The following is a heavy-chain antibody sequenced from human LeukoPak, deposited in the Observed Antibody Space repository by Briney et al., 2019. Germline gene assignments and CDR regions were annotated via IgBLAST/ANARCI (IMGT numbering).Heavy chain of an antibody. CDR1: GGFIYRQY. V-gene: IGHV4-59*08. Sequence: SETLSLTCTVWGGFIYRQYWTWLRQPPGKGLEWIGHIYHTGSTSYNPSLKSRVTISVDTSKKQFSLKLSFVNAADTAVYFCAVYISSGLYFWGQGTLATVSS. CDR3: AVYISSGLYF. J-gene: IGHJ4*02. D-gene: IGHD6-6*01. CDR2: IYHTGST.